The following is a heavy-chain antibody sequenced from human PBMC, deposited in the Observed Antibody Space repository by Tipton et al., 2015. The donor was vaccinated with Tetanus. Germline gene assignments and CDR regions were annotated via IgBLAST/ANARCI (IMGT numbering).Heavy chain of an antibody. Sequence: TLSLTCNVSGVSVTTYHWSWIRQPPGKGLEWIGYITDTGRTNYSPSLRNLLTISIDTSKTHFSLRLDSVTAADTAVYYCATDRRGPGEVRGLDNWGQGTLVTVSS. V-gene: IGHV4-59*02. CDR1: GVSVTTYH. CDR3: ATDRRGPGEVRGLDN. CDR2: ITDTGRT. D-gene: IGHD3-10*01. J-gene: IGHJ4*02.